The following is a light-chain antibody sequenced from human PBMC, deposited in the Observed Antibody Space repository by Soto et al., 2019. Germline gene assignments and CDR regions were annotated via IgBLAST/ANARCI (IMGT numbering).Light chain of an antibody. J-gene: IGLJ2*01. CDR3: QTWGTGIVV. CDR1: SGHSSYA. V-gene: IGLV4-69*01. Sequence: QLVLTQSPSASASLGASVKLTCTLSSGHSSYAIAWHQQQPEKGPRYLMKLNSDGSHSKGDGIPDRFSGSSSGAERYLTISGLHSEDEADYYCQTWGTGIVVFGGGTKLTVL. CDR2: LNSDGSH.